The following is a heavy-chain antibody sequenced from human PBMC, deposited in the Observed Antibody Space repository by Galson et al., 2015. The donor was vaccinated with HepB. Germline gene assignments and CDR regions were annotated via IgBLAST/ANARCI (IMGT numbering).Heavy chain of an antibody. Sequence: PALVKPTQTLTLTCPFSGFSLTTSGVGVVWIRQPPGKALEWLALIYWDDDQRYSPSLKSRLTITKDTSKNQVVLTMTNMDPVDTGTYYCAHIYHDTSSGPFAEYFHHWGQGTLVTVSS. CDR3: AHIYHDTSSGPFAEYFHH. J-gene: IGHJ1*01. CDR2: IYWDDDQ. D-gene: IGHD3-22*01. V-gene: IGHV2-5*02. CDR1: GFSLTTSGVG.